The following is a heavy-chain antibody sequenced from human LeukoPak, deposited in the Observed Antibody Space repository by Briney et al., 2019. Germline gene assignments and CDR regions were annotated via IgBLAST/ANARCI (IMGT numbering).Heavy chain of an antibody. CDR1: GFSLSTNAVG. CDR2: IFWDDDN. D-gene: IGHD3-10*01. Sequence: SGPTLVKPTQTLTLTCTFSGFSLSTNAVGVGWIHQPPGKALEWLALIFWDDDNRYSPSLKSRLTITKDTSRNQVVLTMTNMDPVDTATYYCAHRGSGSFLFDFWGQGALVTVSS. V-gene: IGHV2-5*02. CDR3: AHRGSGSFLFDF. J-gene: IGHJ4*02.